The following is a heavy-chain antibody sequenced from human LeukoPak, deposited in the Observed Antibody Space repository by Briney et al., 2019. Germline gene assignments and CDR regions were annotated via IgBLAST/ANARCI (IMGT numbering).Heavy chain of an antibody. V-gene: IGHV1-24*01. D-gene: IGHD4-23*01. CDR3: ATNLATVVTPAYY. J-gene: IGHJ4*02. Sequence: GASVKVSCKVSGYTLTELSMHWVRQAPGKGLEWMGGFDPEDGETIYAQKFQGRVTMTENTSTDTAYMEPSNLRSDDTAVYYCATNLATVVTPAYYWGQGTLVTVSS. CDR2: FDPEDGET. CDR1: GYTLTELS.